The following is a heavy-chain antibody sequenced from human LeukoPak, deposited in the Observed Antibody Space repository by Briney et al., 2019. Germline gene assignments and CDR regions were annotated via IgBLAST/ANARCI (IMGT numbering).Heavy chain of an antibody. CDR1: GFTFSSYA. CDR2: ISYDGSNK. V-gene: IGHV3-30-3*02. CDR3: AKDWGYCSGGSCYTFDY. J-gene: IGHJ4*02. D-gene: IGHD2-15*01. Sequence: GGSLRLPCAASGFTFSSYAMHWVRQAPGKGLEWVAVISYDGSNKYYADSVKGRFTISRDNSKNTLYLQMNSLRAEDTAVYYCAKDWGYCSGGSCYTFDYWGQGTLVTVSS.